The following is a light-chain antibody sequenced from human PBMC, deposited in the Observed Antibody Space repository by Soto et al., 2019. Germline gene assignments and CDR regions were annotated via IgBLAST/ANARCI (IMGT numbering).Light chain of an antibody. CDR3: QQYYSTRPWT. CDR1: QSVLYSSDNRNY. Sequence: DIVMTQSPDSLAVSLGERATINCKSSQSVLYSSDNRNYLAWYQQKPGQPPKLLIYWASTRESGVPDRFSGGGSGTDFTLTISSLQAEDVAVYYCQQYYSTRPWTFGQGTKVEIK. J-gene: IGKJ1*01. CDR2: WAS. V-gene: IGKV4-1*01.